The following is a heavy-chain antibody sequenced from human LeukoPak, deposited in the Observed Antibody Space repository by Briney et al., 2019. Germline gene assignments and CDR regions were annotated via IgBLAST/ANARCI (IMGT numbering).Heavy chain of an antibody. CDR1: GGSFSGYY. D-gene: IGHD6-19*01. CDR3: ARDRIAVAGDYYYGMDV. Sequence: PSETLSLTCAVYGGSFSGYYWSWIRQPPGKGLEWIGEINHSGSTNYNPSLKSRVTISVDTSKNQFSLKLSSVTAADTAVYYCARDRIAVAGDYYYGMDVWGQGTTVTVSS. V-gene: IGHV4-34*01. CDR2: INHSGST. J-gene: IGHJ6*02.